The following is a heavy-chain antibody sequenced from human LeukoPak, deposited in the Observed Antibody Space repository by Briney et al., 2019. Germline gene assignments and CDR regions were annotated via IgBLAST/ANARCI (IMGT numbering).Heavy chain of an antibody. CDR1: GFIFSSYW. D-gene: IGHD5-18*01. CDR3: ARDRSRARGYSYGPFDY. J-gene: IGHJ4*02. Sequence: GGSLRLSCAASGFIFSSYWMHWVRQAPGKGLVWVSRINSDGSSTSYADSVKGRFTISRDNAKNTLYLQMNSLRAEDTAVYYCARDRSRARGYSYGPFDYWGQGTLVTVSS. CDR2: INSDGSST. V-gene: IGHV3-74*01.